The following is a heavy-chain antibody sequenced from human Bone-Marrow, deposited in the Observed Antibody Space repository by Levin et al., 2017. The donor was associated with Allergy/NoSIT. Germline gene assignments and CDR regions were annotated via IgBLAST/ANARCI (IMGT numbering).Heavy chain of an antibody. CDR2: SSAYNGRT. CDR3: ARENYDTSGQRLPFDS. V-gene: IGHV1-18*01. Sequence: ASVKVSCKASGYTFSNYVISWVRQVPGQGLEWMGWSSAYNGRTKYVQNFEDRVNMTTDRSTSTAYMELRSLGSGDTAVYYCARENYDTSGQRLPFDSWGQGTLVTVSS. CDR1: GYTFSNYV. J-gene: IGHJ4*02. D-gene: IGHD3-22*01.